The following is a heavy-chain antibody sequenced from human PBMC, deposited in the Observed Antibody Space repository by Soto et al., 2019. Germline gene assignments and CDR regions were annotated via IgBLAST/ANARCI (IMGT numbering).Heavy chain of an antibody. CDR2: IFPDGNT. J-gene: IGHJ6*02. D-gene: IGHD2-8*01. CDR1: GGSVSTSNW. V-gene: IGHV4-4*02. Sequence: SETLSLTCAVSGGSVSTSNWWGWVRQPPGKGLEWIGEIFPDGNTNYIPSLKSRVTMSMDFSKNHFSLRLSSVTAADTAVYYCARRGYCTNGVCYYGMDVWGQGTTVTVSS. CDR3: ARRGYCTNGVCYYGMDV.